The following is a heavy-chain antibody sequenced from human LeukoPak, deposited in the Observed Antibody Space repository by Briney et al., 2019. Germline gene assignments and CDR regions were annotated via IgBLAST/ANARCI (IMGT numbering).Heavy chain of an antibody. J-gene: IGHJ3*02. CDR2: INTNTGNP. Sequence: ASVKVSCKASGYTFTSYAMNWVRQAPGQGLEWMGWINTNTGNPTYAQGFTGRFVFSLDTSVSTAYLQISSLKAEDTAVYYCARDYCSGGSCYSRNAFDIWGQGTMVTVSS. CDR3: ARDYCSGGSCYSRNAFDI. D-gene: IGHD2-15*01. V-gene: IGHV7-4-1*02. CDR1: GYTFTSYA.